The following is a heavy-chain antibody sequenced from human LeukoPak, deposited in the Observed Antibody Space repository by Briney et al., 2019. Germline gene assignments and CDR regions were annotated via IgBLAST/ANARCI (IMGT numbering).Heavy chain of an antibody. V-gene: IGHV3-11*05. J-gene: IGHJ6*02. Sequence: GGSLRLPCAASGLTLSDYYMSWIRQAPGKELEGVSYISSSRSYTNYADSVKSRFTISRDNAKNSLYLQMNSLRAEDTVVYYCARDPPHCSGGSCYPSYYGMDVWGQGATVTVSS. CDR2: ISSSRSYT. CDR1: GLTLSDYY. D-gene: IGHD2-15*01. CDR3: ARDPPHCSGGSCYPSYYGMDV.